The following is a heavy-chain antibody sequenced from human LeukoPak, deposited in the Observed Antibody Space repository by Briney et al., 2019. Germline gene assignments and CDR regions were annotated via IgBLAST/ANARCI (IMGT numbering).Heavy chain of an antibody. J-gene: IGHJ4*02. V-gene: IGHV4-34*01. CDR2: INHSGST. D-gene: IGHD2-15*01. CDR1: GGSFSGYY. Sequence: PSETLSLTCAVYGGSFSGYYWSWIRQPPGKGLEWIGEINHSGSTNYNPSLKSRVTISVDTSKNQFSLKLSSVTAADTAVYYCARRSYCSGGSCYSSVDYWGQGTLVTVSS. CDR3: ARRSYCSGGSCYSSVDY.